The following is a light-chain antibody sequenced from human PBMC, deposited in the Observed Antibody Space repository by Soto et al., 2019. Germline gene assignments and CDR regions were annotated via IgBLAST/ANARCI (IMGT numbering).Light chain of an antibody. CDR2: GAS. CDR3: QQYKIWPPWT. CDR1: QRVSSN. J-gene: IGKJ1*01. V-gene: IGKV3-15*01. Sequence: EIVMTQSPATLSVSPGERATLSCRARQRVSSNFPWYQQKPGQAPRLLIYGASTRATGIPARFSGSGSGTEFTLTISSLQSEDFAVYYCQQYKIWPPWTFGQGTKVEIK.